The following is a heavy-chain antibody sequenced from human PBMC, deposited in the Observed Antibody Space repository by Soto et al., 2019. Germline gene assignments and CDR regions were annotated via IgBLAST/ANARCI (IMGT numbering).Heavy chain of an antibody. Sequence: GGSLRLSCAASGFTLSDHYMDWVRQAPGKGLEWVGRTRNKANSYTTEYPASVKGRFTISRDDSKNSLYLQMNSLKTEDTAVYYCVRGVGEDQKLLSDYYGLDVWGLGTTVTVSS. J-gene: IGHJ6*02. D-gene: IGHD3-16*01. CDR3: VRGVGEDQKLLSDYYGLDV. CDR1: GFTLSDHY. CDR2: TRNKANSYTT. V-gene: IGHV3-72*01.